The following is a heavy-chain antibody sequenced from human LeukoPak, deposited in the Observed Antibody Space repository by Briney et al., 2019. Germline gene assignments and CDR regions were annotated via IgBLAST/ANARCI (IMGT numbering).Heavy chain of an antibody. Sequence: LRLSCAASGFTFSSYAMSWVRQPPGKGLEWIGYIFYSGSTYYNPSLKSRVTISVDTSKNQFSLKLSSVTAADTAVYYCARVLSGGVAADTTFDYWGQGTLVTVSS. J-gene: IGHJ4*02. CDR2: IFYSGST. CDR3: ARVLSGGVAADTTFDY. V-gene: IGHV4-30-4*08. D-gene: IGHD2-15*01. CDR1: GFTFSSYA.